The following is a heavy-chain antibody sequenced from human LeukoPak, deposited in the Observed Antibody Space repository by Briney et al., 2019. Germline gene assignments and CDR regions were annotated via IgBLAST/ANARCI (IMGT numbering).Heavy chain of an antibody. Sequence: ASVKVSCKASGYTFTGYYMHWVRQAPGQGLEWMGWINPNSGGTNYAQKFQGRVTMTSDTSISTAYMELSSLRSEDTAVYYCARAIYSSSDHYFDYWGQGTLVTVSS. CDR2: INPNSGGT. J-gene: IGHJ4*02. CDR3: ARAIYSSSDHYFDY. D-gene: IGHD6-6*01. V-gene: IGHV1-2*02. CDR1: GYTFTGYY.